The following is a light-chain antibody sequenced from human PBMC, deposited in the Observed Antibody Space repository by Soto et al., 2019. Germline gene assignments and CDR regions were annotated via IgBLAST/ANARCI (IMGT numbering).Light chain of an antibody. CDR2: GTS. J-gene: IGKJ1*01. V-gene: IGKV3-20*01. CDR3: QQYGRSPT. CDR1: QSVGSRS. Sequence: EIVLTQSPGTLSLSPGERATLSCRASQSVGSRSLAWYQQKPGQAPRVLLYGTSERATGIPDRFSGSGSGTEFTLTISRLEPEDFAVYFCQQYGRSPTFGQGTKVEIX.